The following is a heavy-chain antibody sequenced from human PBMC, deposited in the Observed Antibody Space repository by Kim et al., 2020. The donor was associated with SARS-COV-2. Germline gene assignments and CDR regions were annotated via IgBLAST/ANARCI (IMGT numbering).Heavy chain of an antibody. CDR2: IYPGDSDT. CDR3: ARRPGYCSSTSCMGGGWFDP. CDR1: GYSFTSYW. V-gene: IGHV5-51*01. Sequence: GESLKISCKGSGYSFTSYWIGWVRQMPGKGLEWMGIIYPGDSDTRYSPSFQGQVTISADKSISTAYLQWSSLKASDTAMYYCARRPGYCSSTSCMGGGWFDPWGQGTLVTVSS. D-gene: IGHD2-2*01. J-gene: IGHJ5*02.